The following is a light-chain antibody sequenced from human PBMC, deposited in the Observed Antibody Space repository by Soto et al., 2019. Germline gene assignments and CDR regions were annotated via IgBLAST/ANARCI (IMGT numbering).Light chain of an antibody. CDR3: SSYTLTSTPSCV. V-gene: IGLV2-14*01. Sequence: QSALTQPASVSGSPGQSITISCTGTSNDVGGYNYVSWYQQHPGKAPKLMIYEVTDRPWGVSNRFSGSKSGNTASLTISGLQAEDEADYYCSSYTLTSTPSCVFGTGTQLTVL. J-gene: IGLJ7*01. CDR1: SNDVGGYNY. CDR2: EVT.